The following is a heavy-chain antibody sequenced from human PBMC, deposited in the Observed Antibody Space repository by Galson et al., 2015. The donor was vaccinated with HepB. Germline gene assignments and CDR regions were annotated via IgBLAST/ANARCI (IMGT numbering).Heavy chain of an antibody. CDR1: GFTFDDYA. CDR3: ARGASGFGEFFNDAFDI. V-gene: IGHV3-9*01. J-gene: IGHJ3*02. D-gene: IGHD3-10*01. Sequence: SLRLSCAASGFTFDDYAMHWVRQAPGKGLEWVSGISWNSGSIGYADSVKGRFTISRDNAKNSLYLQMNSLRAEDTAVYYCARGASGFGEFFNDAFDIWGQGTMVTVSS. CDR2: ISWNSGSI.